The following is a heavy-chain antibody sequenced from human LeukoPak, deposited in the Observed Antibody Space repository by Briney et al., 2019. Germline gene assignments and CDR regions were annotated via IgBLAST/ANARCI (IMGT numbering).Heavy chain of an antibody. CDR1: GFTFSSYE. CDR3: ARGVTQWAS. J-gene: IGHJ4*02. V-gene: IGHV3-48*03. D-gene: IGHD2-21*02. CDR2: ISSSGSTI. Sequence: GGSLRLSCAASGFTFSSYEMNWVRQVPGKGLEWVSYISSSGSTIYYADSVKGRFTISRDNAKNSLYLQMNTLRAEDTAVYYCARGVTQWASWGQGTLVTVSS.